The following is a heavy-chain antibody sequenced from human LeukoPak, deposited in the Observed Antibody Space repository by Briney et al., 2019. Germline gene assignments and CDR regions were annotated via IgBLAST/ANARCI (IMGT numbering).Heavy chain of an antibody. CDR3: AKEGPNWGYFDY. V-gene: IGHV3-23*01. CDR1: GFTFSSYA. CDR2: ISGSGGSA. Sequence: TGGSLRHSCAASGFTFSSYAMSWVRQAPGKGLEWVSAISGSGGSAYYADSVKGRFTISRDNSKNTLYLQMNSLRAEDTAVYYCAKEGPNWGYFDYWGQGTLVTVSS. D-gene: IGHD7-27*01. J-gene: IGHJ4*02.